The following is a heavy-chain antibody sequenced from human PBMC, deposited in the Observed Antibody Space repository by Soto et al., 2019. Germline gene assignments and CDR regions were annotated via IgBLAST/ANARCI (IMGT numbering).Heavy chain of an antibody. CDR2: IYYSGST. V-gene: IGHV4-30-4*01. CDR1: GGSISSGDYY. Sequence: SETLSLTCTVSGGSISSGDYYWSWIRQPPGKGLEWIGYIYYSGSTYYNPSLKSRVTISVDTSKNQFSLKLSSVTAADTAVYYCARDRDSDYVWGSYPEPWFDPWGQGTLVTVS. CDR3: ARDRDSDYVWGSYPEPWFDP. D-gene: IGHD3-16*02. J-gene: IGHJ5*02.